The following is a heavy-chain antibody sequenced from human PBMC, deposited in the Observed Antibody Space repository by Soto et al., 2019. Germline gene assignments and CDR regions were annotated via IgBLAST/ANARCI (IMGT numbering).Heavy chain of an antibody. J-gene: IGHJ4*02. CDR3: AGGDYGGNSVFDY. D-gene: IGHD4-17*01. CDR1: GFTVSSNY. Sequence: EVQLVESGGGLIQPGGSLRLSCAASGFTVSSNYMSWVRQAPGKGLEWVSVIYSGGSTYYADSVKGRFTISRDNSKTTLYLQMNSLRAEDTAVYYCAGGDYGGNSVFDYWGQGTLVTVSS. V-gene: IGHV3-53*01. CDR2: IYSGGST.